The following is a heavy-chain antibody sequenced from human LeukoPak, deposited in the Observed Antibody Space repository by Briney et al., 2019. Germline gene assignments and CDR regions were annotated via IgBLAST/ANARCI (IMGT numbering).Heavy chain of an antibody. D-gene: IGHD1-26*01. CDR3: ARSSSRELLGDAFDI. Sequence: GGSLRLSCAASGFTFSSYGMHWVRQAPGKGLEWVAFIRYDGSNKYYADSVKGRLTISRDNSKNTLYLQMNSLRAEDTAVYYCARSSSRELLGDAFDIWGQGTMVTVSS. J-gene: IGHJ3*02. V-gene: IGHV3-30*02. CDR1: GFTFSSYG. CDR2: IRYDGSNK.